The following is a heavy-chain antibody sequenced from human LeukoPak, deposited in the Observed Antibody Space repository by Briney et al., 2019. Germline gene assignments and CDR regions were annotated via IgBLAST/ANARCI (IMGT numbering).Heavy chain of an antibody. D-gene: IGHD3-3*01. CDR1: GYTFTGYY. CDR2: INPNSGGT. J-gene: IGHJ6*03. CDR3: ARDGVTIFGVLVHYYYYYYMDV. Sequence: ASVKVSCKASGYTFTGYYMHLVRQAPGQGLEWMGRINPNSGGTNYAQKFQGMVTMTRDTSISTAYMEVSRLRSDDTAVYYCARDGVTIFGVLVHYYYYYYMDVWGKGTTVTVSS. V-gene: IGHV1-2*06.